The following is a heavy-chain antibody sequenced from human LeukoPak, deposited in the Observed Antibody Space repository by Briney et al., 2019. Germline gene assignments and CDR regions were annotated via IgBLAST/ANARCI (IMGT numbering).Heavy chain of an antibody. V-gene: IGHV4-39*01. CDR2: IYYSGST. D-gene: IGHD3-3*01. CDR1: GVSISSSSYY. CDR3: ARHPPERITIFGVVWDSSAGMDV. Sequence: PSETLSLTCTVSGVSISSSSYYWGWIRQPPGKGLEWIGSIYYSGSTYYNPSLKSRVTISVDTSKNQFSLKLSSVTAADTAVYYCARHPPERITIFGVVWDSSAGMDVWGQGTTVTVSS. J-gene: IGHJ6*02.